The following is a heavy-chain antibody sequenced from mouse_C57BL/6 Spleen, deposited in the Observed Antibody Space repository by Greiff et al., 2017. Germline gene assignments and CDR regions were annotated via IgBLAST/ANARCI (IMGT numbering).Heavy chain of an antibody. J-gene: IGHJ1*03. Sequence: EVQLQQSGPELVKPGASVKIPCTASGYTFTDYNMDWVKQSHGKSLEWIGDINPNNGGTIYNQKFKGKATLTVDKSSSTAYMELRSLTSEDTAVYYCARREPWYFDVWGTGTTVTVSS. CDR1: GYTFTDYN. CDR3: ARREPWYFDV. V-gene: IGHV1-18*01. CDR2: INPNNGGT.